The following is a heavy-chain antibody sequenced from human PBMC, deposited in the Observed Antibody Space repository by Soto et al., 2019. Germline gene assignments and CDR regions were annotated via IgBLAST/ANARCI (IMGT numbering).Heavy chain of an antibody. CDR1: GYTFTSYG. Sequence: QVQLVQSGAEVKKPGASVKVSCKASGYTFTSYGISWVRQAPGQGLEWMGWISAYNGNTNYAQKLKGRVTMTTDTSRSTAYMELRSLRSDDTAVYYCARVRIKEHSSGWYFYWGQGTLVTVSS. CDR2: ISAYNGNT. D-gene: IGHD6-19*01. V-gene: IGHV1-18*01. J-gene: IGHJ4*02. CDR3: ARVRIKEHSSGWYFY.